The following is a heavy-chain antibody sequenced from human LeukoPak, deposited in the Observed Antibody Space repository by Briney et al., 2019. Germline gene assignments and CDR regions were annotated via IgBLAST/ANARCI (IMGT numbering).Heavy chain of an antibody. CDR3: ARVGYYGSGSPQAYYYYYGMDV. Sequence: GGSLRLSCAASGFTFSSYAMHWVRQAPGKGLEWVAVISCDGSNKYYADSVKGRFTISRDNSKNTLYLQMNSLRAEDTAVYYCARVGYYGSGSPQAYYYYYGMDVWGQGTTVTVSS. J-gene: IGHJ6*02. CDR1: GFTFSSYA. V-gene: IGHV3-30-3*01. D-gene: IGHD3-10*01. CDR2: ISCDGSNK.